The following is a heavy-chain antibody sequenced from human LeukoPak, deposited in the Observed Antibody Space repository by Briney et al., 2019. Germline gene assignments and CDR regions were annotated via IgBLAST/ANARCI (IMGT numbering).Heavy chain of an antibody. Sequence: ASVKVSCKASGYTFTGYYMHWVRQAPGQGLEWMGWINPNSGGTNYAQKFQGRVTMTRDTSISTAYMELSRLRSDDMAVYYCARSSSGQRFVYFDYWGQGTLVTVSS. V-gene: IGHV1-2*02. D-gene: IGHD6-19*01. CDR2: INPNSGGT. J-gene: IGHJ4*02. CDR3: ARSSSGQRFVYFDY. CDR1: GYTFTGYY.